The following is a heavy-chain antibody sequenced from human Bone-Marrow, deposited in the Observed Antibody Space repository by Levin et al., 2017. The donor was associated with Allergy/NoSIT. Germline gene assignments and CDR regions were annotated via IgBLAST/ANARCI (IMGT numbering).Heavy chain of an antibody. J-gene: IGHJ3*02. V-gene: IGHV4-4*02. CDR3: GRNGRYAIDI. D-gene: IGHD2-2*01. CDR2: IYQTGTT. Sequence: TTSETLSLTCAVSGGSISTNDWWSWVRQTPEKGLEWIGEIYQTGTTNHNPSLKSRVTMSVDKSKNQMSLMLTSVTAADTAMYHCGRNGRYAIDIWGHGTMVTVSS. CDR1: GGSISTNDW.